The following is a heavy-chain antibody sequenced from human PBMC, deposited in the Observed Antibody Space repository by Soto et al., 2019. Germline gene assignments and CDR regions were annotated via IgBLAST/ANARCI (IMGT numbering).Heavy chain of an antibody. V-gene: IGHV1-2*02. CDR1: GYTFTGHY. D-gene: IGHD3-10*01. J-gene: IGHJ6*02. CDR3: ARDLCPLGSGSACPLYGLDI. CDR2: LKSDNGGT. Sequence: QVQLVQSGAQVKPPGASVKVSCKASGYTFTGHYMHWVRQVSGKRLEHLGWLKSDNGGTYYAPKFQGRVTFTRDTSTNTSYMELSGLQSDDTAVYFCARDLCPLGSGSACPLYGLDIWGQGTTVVVS.